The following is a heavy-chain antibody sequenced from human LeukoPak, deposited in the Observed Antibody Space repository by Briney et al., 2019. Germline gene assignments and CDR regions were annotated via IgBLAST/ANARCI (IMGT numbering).Heavy chain of an antibody. D-gene: IGHD7-27*01. V-gene: IGHV1-2*02. J-gene: IGHJ4*02. CDR3: ARGPNTGAFDA. CDR1: GYTFGDYY. CDR2: INPKSGDT. Sequence: ASVTVSCTASGYTFGDYYMHWWRQAPGQRLEWLGWINPKSGDTNFAQNFQGRVTMTRDTSISTAYMELSSLTSDDRAVYYCARGPNTGAFDAWGQGTLVTVSS.